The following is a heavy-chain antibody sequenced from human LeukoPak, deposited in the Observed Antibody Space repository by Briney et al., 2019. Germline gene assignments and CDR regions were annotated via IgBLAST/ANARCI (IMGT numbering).Heavy chain of an antibody. Sequence: PGGSLRLSCAASGFTFSSYAMSWVRQAPGKGLGWVSAISGSGGSTYYADSVKGRFTISRDNSKNTLYLQMNSLRAEDTAVYYCAKDGRHSSGWYNCWGQGTLVTVSS. CDR1: GFTFSSYA. J-gene: IGHJ4*02. V-gene: IGHV3-23*01. D-gene: IGHD6-19*01. CDR3: AKDGRHSSGWYNC. CDR2: ISGSGGST.